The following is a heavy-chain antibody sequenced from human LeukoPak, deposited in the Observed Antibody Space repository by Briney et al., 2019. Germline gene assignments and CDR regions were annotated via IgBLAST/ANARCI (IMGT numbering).Heavy chain of an antibody. CDR1: GYTFISYS. V-gene: IGHV7-4-1*02. Sequence: GASVKVSCKASGYTFISYSMNWVRQAPGQGLEWMGWINTNTGNPTYAQGFTGRFVFSLDTSVSTAYLKISSLKAEDTAVYYCARLLVVVPGASIHWFDPWGQGTLVTVSS. CDR2: INTNTGNP. J-gene: IGHJ5*02. CDR3: ARLLVVVPGASIHWFDP. D-gene: IGHD2-2*01.